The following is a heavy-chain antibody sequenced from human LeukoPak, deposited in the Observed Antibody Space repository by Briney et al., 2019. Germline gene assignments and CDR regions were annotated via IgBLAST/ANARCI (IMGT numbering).Heavy chain of an antibody. CDR1: VGSISTYY. J-gene: IGHJ4*02. V-gene: IGHV4-59*08. CDR3: ARRAGTTLDY. CDR2: IYYSGST. Sequence: SETLSLTCTVSVGSISTYYWNWIRQPPGKGLEWIGYIYYSGSTKYNPSLTSRVSVSIDTSKNQFSLKLTSVTAADTAVCYCARRAGTTLDYWGQGILVSVSS. D-gene: IGHD3-10*01.